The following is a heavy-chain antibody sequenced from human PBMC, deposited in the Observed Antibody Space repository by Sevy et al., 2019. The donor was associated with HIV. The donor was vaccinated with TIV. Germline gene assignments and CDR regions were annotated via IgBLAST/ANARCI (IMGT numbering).Heavy chain of an antibody. Sequence: SETLSLTCTVSGGSITSLYWNWIRQPPGKGLEWIANIYYNGHINYNPSLKSRVTLLLDTSKNQFSLRLSSLTAADTAMYYCAGENAWGRGYSWGQGTLVTVSS. V-gene: IGHV4-59*08. J-gene: IGHJ4*02. CDR1: GGSITSLY. CDR2: IYYNGHI. CDR3: AGENAWGRGYS. D-gene: IGHD1-26*01.